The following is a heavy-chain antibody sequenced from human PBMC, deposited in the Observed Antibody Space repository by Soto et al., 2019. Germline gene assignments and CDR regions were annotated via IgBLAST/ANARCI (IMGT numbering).Heavy chain of an antibody. D-gene: IGHD3-22*01. J-gene: IGHJ6*02. CDR3: ARDMQYRYYYDSSGTSPRGPNYYYYYGMDV. CDR1: GFTVSSNY. CDR2: IYSGGST. V-gene: IGHV3-53*01. Sequence: GGSLRLSCAASGFTVSSNYMSWVRQAPGKGLEWVSVIYSGGSTYYADSVKGRFTISRDNSKNTLHLQMNSLRAEDTAVYYCARDMQYRYYYDSSGTSPRGPNYYYYYGMDVWGQGTTVTVSS.